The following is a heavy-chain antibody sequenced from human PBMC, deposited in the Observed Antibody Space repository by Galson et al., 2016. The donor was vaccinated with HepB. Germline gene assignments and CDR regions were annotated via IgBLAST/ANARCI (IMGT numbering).Heavy chain of an antibody. Sequence: SLRLSCAASGFTSGDAMHWVRQAPGKGLEYVSTISTNGRSTYYVDSVRGRFTISRDRSKNTLYLQMSSLRTEDTAMYYCVKSGCCDISDCFHAFDIWGQGTMVTVSS. D-gene: IGHD2-21*02. J-gene: IGHJ3*02. V-gene: IGHV3-64D*06. CDR3: VKSGCCDISDCFHAFDI. CDR1: GFTSGDA. CDR2: ISTNGRST.